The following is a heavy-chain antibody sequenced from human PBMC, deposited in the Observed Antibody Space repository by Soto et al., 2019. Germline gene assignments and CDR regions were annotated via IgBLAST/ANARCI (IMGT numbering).Heavy chain of an antibody. D-gene: IGHD3-16*01. CDR1: GFTFSIFA. CDR3: ARDAFFSCDY. V-gene: IGHV3-48*02. J-gene: IGHJ4*02. CDR2: IRPDSSSM. Sequence: GSLRLSCAASGFTFSIFAMNWVRQAPGKGLEWVSNIRPDSSSMSYAESVKGRFTISRDNAKNSLYLQMNSLRDDDTAVYYCARDAFFSCDYWGQGVPVTVSS.